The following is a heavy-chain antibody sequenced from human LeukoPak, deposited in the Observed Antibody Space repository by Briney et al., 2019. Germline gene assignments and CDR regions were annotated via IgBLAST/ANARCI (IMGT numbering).Heavy chain of an antibody. CDR2: INPNSGGT. CDR1: GYTFTGYY. V-gene: IGHV1-2*02. Sequence: ASVKVSCKASGYTFTGYYMHWVRQAPGQGLEWMGWINPNSGGTNYAQKFQGRVTITADKSTSTAYMELSSLRSEDTAVYYCARVGWYSYGYDAFDIWGQGTMVTVSS. CDR3: ARVGWYSYGYDAFDI. J-gene: IGHJ3*02. D-gene: IGHD5-18*01.